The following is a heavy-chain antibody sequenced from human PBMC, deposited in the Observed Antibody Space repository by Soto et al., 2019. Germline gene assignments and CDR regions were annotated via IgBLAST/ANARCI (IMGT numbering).Heavy chain of an antibody. Sequence: SETLSLTCAVYGGSFSGYYWSWIRQPPGKGLEWIGSINHSGNTYYNPSLQTRVTISLDKSKSQFSLKLSSVTAADSAVYFCARLEGLATISYYFDFWGPGALVTVSS. CDR3: ARLEGLATISYYFDF. J-gene: IGHJ4*02. CDR2: INHSGNT. CDR1: GGSFSGYY. V-gene: IGHV4-34*01. D-gene: IGHD3-9*01.